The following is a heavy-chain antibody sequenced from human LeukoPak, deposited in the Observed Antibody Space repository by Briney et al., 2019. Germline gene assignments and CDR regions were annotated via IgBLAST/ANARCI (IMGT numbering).Heavy chain of an antibody. V-gene: IGHV4-39*01. CDR2: IYYSGST. Sequence: SETLSLTCIVSGGSISSNSFYWGWIRQPPGKGQEWIGSIYYSGSTYYNPSLKSRVTISVDTSKNQFSLKLRSVTAADTAVYYCGHSGIYYLFDYWGQGSLVTVSS. D-gene: IGHD1-26*01. CDR1: GGSISSNSFY. J-gene: IGHJ4*02. CDR3: GHSGIYYLFDY.